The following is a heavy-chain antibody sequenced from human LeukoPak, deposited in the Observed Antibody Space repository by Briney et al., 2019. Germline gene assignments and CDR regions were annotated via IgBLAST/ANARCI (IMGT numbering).Heavy chain of an antibody. CDR1: GFTFDDYA. J-gene: IGHJ4*02. V-gene: IGHV3-9*03. Sequence: QPGGSLRLSCAASGFTFDDYAMRWVRQAPGKGLEWVSGISWNSGSICYADSVKGRFTISSDNAKNSLYLQMNSLRAEDMALYYCAKSPSGSGWYYFDYWGQGTLVTVSS. CDR3: AKSPSGSGWYYFDY. D-gene: IGHD6-19*01. CDR2: ISWNSGSI.